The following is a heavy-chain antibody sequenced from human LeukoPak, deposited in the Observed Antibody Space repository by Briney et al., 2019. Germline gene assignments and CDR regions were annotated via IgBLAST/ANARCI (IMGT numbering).Heavy chain of an antibody. V-gene: IGHV3-23*01. CDR3: AKEYSSSWATHYYYYGMDV. D-gene: IGHD6-13*01. Sequence: GGSLRLSCAASGFTFSSYAMSWVRQAPGKGLEWVSAISGSGGSTYYADSVKGRFTISRDNSKNTLYLQMNSLRAEDTAVYYCAKEYSSSWATHYYYYGMDVWGQGTTVTVSS. J-gene: IGHJ6*02. CDR2: ISGSGGST. CDR1: GFTFSSYA.